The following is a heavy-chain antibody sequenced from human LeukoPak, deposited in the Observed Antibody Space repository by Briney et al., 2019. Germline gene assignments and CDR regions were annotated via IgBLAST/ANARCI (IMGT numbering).Heavy chain of an antibody. D-gene: IGHD3-22*01. CDR3: ARNYYDSSGYQDDAFDI. J-gene: IGHJ3*02. Sequence: PSETLSLTCTVSGGSINSYYWSWIRQPPGKGLEWIGYIYYSGSTNYNPSLKSRVTISVDTSKNQFSLKLSSVTAADTAVYYCARNYYDSSGYQDDAFDIWGQGTMVTVSS. CDR2: IYYSGST. CDR1: GGSINSYY. V-gene: IGHV4-59*01.